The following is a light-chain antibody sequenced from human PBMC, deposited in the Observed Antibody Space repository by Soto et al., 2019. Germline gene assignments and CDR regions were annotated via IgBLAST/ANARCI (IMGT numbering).Light chain of an antibody. CDR1: QSISSY. Sequence: DIQMTQSPSSLSASVGDRFTITCRSSQSISSYLNWYQQKPGKAPKLLIYAASSLQSGVPSRFSGSGSGTDFTLTISSLQPEDFATYYCQQSYSTPQVTFGGGTKVDIK. V-gene: IGKV1-39*01. J-gene: IGKJ4*01. CDR3: QQSYSTPQVT. CDR2: AAS.